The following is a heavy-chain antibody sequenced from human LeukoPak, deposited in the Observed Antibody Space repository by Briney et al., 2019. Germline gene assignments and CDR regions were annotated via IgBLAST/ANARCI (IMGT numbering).Heavy chain of an antibody. CDR1: GFTFSSYA. D-gene: IGHD2-21*02. J-gene: IGHJ4*02. Sequence: GGSLRLSCAASGFTFSSYAMNWVRQAPGKGLEWVSAISGGGGSTYYADSVKGRFTISRDNSKNTLYLQMNSLRAEDTAVYYCAKDLEGGPYVTYFDYWGQGTLVTVSS. V-gene: IGHV3-23*01. CDR3: AKDLEGGPYVTYFDY. CDR2: ISGGGGST.